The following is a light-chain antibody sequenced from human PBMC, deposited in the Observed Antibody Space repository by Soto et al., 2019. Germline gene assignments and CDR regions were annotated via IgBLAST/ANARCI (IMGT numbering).Light chain of an antibody. CDR3: QQYYTTPRT. V-gene: IGKV4-1*01. CDR1: QSVLYSSNNKDY. CDR2: WAS. Sequence: DIVMTQSPDSLAVSLGERATINCKSSQSVLYSSNNKDYLAWYQQKPRQPPKLLISWASTRESGVPDRFSGRGSGTDFTLTISSLQVEDVAVYYCQQYYTTPRTFGQGTKVEIK. J-gene: IGKJ1*01.